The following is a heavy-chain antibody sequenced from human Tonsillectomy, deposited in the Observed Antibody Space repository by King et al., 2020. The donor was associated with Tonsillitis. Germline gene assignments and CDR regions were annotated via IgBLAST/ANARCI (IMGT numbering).Heavy chain of an antibody. J-gene: IGHJ4*02. CDR2: INPKSGDT. V-gene: IGHV1-2*02. CDR3: ARGALRNGYNWGY. Sequence: QLVQSGAEVKKPGASVKVSCKTSGYQFINYYIHWVRQAPGQGLEWMGWINPKSGDTSYAQRFEGRVTMTRDTSTDTVYMELSSLKSDDTAMFFCARGALRNGYNWGYWGQGSLVTVSS. CDR1: GYQFINYY. D-gene: IGHD5-24*01.